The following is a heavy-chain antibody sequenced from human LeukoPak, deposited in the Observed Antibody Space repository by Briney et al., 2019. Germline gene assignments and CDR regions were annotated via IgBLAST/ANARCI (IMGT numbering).Heavy chain of an antibody. CDR3: AGAVGGDGSGSL. CDR1: GGSISSYY. CDR2: IYYSGST. Sequence: SETLSLTCTVSGGSISSYYWSWIRQPPGKGLEWIGYIYYSGSTNYNPSLKSRVTISVDTSKNQFSLKLSSVTAADTAVYYCAGAVGGDGSGSLWGPGTLVTVSS. V-gene: IGHV4-59*01. D-gene: IGHD3-10*01. J-gene: IGHJ4*02.